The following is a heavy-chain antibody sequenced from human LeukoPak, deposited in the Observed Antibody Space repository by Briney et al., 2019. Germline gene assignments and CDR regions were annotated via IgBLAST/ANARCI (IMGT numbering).Heavy chain of an antibody. J-gene: IGHJ4*02. Sequence: ASVKVSCKASGYTFTGYYMHWVRQAPGQGLEWMGWINPHSGDTNYAQKFQGRVTMTRDTSISTAYMELSRLRSDDTAVYYCAREGHYYDSSDYLFDYWGQGTLVTVSS. CDR2: INPHSGDT. CDR3: AREGHYYDSSDYLFDY. D-gene: IGHD3-22*01. V-gene: IGHV1-2*02. CDR1: GYTFTGYY.